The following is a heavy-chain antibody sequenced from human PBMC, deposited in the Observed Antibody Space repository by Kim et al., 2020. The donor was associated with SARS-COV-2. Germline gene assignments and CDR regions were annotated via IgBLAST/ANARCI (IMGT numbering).Heavy chain of an antibody. V-gene: IGHV3-23*01. D-gene: IGHD3-10*01. J-gene: IGHJ3*02. Sequence: AGSVKCRCTISRDNFKNTLYLQLDSLRAEDTAVYYCAKCLSGWGNDALDIWGLGTMVTVSS. CDR3: AKCLSGWGNDALDI.